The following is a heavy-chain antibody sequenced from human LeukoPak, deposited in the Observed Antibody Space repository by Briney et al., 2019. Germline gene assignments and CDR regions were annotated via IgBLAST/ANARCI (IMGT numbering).Heavy chain of an antibody. CDR3: ARVRAVAGTAGEVDY. D-gene: IGHD6-19*01. CDR2: IYHSGST. J-gene: IGHJ4*02. CDR1: GGSISSSNW. Sequence: SGTLSLTCAVSGGSISSSNWWGWVRQPPGKGLEWIGEIYHSGSTNYNPSLKSRVTISVDKSKNQFSLKPSSVTAADTAVYYCARVRAVAGTAGEVDYWGQGTLVTVSS. V-gene: IGHV4-4*02.